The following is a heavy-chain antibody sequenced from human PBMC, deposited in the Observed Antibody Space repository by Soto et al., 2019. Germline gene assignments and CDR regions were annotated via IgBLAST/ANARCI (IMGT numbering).Heavy chain of an antibody. Sequence: QVQLVQSGDEVKKPGASVKVSCKASGYIFVNYGIAWVRQAPGQGLEWMGWISPYTGNTHSATKIQGRLTMTTDTSTSSTYMDTASVTSNELYVYDRVTADKYLPPTPQEVGGQGTTSTVSS. D-gene: IGHD2-2*01. CDR2: ISPYTGNT. CDR3: VTADKYLPPTPQEV. V-gene: IGHV1-18*03. J-gene: IGHJ6*02. CDR1: GYIFVNYG.